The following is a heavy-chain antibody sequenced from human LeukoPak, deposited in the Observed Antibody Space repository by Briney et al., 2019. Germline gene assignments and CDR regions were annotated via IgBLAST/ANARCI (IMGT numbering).Heavy chain of an antibody. J-gene: IGHJ4*02. CDR1: GFTFSDYY. CDR2: ISSSGSTI. D-gene: IGHD3-16*02. CDR3: ARDVRYVWGSYRYTDFFDY. V-gene: IGHV3-11*01. Sequence: PGGSLRLSCAASGFTFSDYYMSWIRQAPGKGLEWVSYISSSGSTIYYADSVKGRFTISRDNAKNSLYLQKNSLRAEDTAVYYCARDVRYVWGSYRYTDFFDYWGQGTLVTVSS.